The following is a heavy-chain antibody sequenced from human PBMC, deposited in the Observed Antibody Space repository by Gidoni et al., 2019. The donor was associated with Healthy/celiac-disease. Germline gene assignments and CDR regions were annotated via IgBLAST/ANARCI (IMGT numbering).Heavy chain of an antibody. CDR3: AHSSIVVVPAAMPVHWFDP. D-gene: IGHD2-2*01. Sequence: QITLKESGPTLVKPTQPLTLTCTFSAFSLSTSGVGVGWIRQPPGKALEWLALIYWNDDNRYSPSLKSRLTITKDTSKNQVVLTMTNMDPVDTATYYCAHSSIVVVPAAMPVHWFDPGGQGTLVTVSS. V-gene: IGHV2-5*01. CDR2: IYWNDDN. CDR1: AFSLSTSGVG. J-gene: IGHJ5*02.